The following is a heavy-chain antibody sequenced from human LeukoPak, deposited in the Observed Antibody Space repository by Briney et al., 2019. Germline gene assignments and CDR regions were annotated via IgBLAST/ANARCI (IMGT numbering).Heavy chain of an antibody. D-gene: IGHD3-22*01. Sequence: SETLSLTCAVYGGSFSGYCWSWIRQPPGKGLEWIGEINHSGSTNYNPSLKSRVTISVDTSKNQFSLKLSSVTAADTAVYYCAGREAYDSSGYYNFDYWGQGTLVTVSS. CDR1: GGSFSGYC. CDR2: INHSGST. V-gene: IGHV4-34*01. J-gene: IGHJ4*02. CDR3: AGREAYDSSGYYNFDY.